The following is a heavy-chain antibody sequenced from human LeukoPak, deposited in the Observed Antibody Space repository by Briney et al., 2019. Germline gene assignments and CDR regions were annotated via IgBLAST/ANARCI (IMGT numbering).Heavy chain of an antibody. CDR1: GGSISSYY. D-gene: IGHD1-26*01. CDR2: IYYSGST. J-gene: IGHJ6*02. Sequence: SETLSLTCTVSGGSISSYYWSWIRQPPGKGLEWIGYIYYSGSTNYNPSLKSRVTISVDTSKNQFSLKLSSVTAADTAVYYCARVTIVGVSGNYCYNMDVWGQGTTVTVSS. V-gene: IGHV4-59*01. CDR3: ARVTIVGVSGNYCYNMDV.